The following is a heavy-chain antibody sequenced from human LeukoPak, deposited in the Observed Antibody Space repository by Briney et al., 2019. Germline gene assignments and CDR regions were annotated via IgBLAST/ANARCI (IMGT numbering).Heavy chain of an antibody. CDR2: INPNSGGT. D-gene: IGHD4-17*01. CDR3: ARELNYDYGDLVVY. V-gene: IGHV1-2*02. Sequence: ASVKVSCKASGYTFTGDYMHWVRQAPGQGLEWMGWINPNSGGTNYAQKFQGRVTMTGDTSISTAYMELSRLRSDDTAVYYCARELNYDYGDLVVYWGQGTLVTVSS. J-gene: IGHJ4*02. CDR1: GYTFTGDY.